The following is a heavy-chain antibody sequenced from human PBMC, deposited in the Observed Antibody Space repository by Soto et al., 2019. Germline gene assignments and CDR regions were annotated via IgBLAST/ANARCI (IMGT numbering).Heavy chain of an antibody. D-gene: IGHD2-2*01. J-gene: IGHJ4*02. CDR2: ISSSSSYI. CDR3: ARGDGGFLGYCSSTSCRKNDY. V-gene: IGHV3-21*01. CDR1: GFTFSSYS. Sequence: EVQLVESGGGLVKPGGSLRLSCAASGFTFSSYSMNWVRQAPGKGLEWVSSISSSSSYIYYADSVKGRFTISRDNAKNSLYLQMNSLRAEDTAVYYCARGDGGFLGYCSSTSCRKNDYWGQGTLVTVSS.